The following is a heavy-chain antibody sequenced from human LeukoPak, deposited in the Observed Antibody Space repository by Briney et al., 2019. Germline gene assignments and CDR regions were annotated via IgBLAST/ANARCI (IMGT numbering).Heavy chain of an antibody. J-gene: IGHJ4*02. CDR3: ARVVTTTTGWD. CDR2: IYYSGST. CDR1: GGFISSGGYY. D-gene: IGHD4-11*01. V-gene: IGHV4-31*03. Sequence: SETLSLTCTVSGGFISSGGYYWSWIRQHPGKGLEWIGYIYYSGSTYYNPSLKSRVTISVDTSKNQFSLKLSSVTAADTAVYYCARVVTTTTGWDWGQGTLVTVSS.